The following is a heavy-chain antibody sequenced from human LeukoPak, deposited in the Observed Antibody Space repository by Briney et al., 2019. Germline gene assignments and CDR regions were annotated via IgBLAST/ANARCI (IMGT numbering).Heavy chain of an antibody. Sequence: SETLSLTCTVSGGSISSYYWSWIRQPPGKGLEWIGYIYYSGSTNYNPSLKSRVTISVDTSKNQFSLKLSSVTAADTAVYYCARAAGYSSSWDYFDYWGQGTLVTVSS. V-gene: IGHV4-59*01. CDR3: ARAAGYSSSWDYFDY. J-gene: IGHJ4*02. D-gene: IGHD6-13*01. CDR1: GGSISSYY. CDR2: IYYSGST.